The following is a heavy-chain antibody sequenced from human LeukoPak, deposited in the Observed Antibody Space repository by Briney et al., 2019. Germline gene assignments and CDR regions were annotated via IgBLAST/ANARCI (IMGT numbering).Heavy chain of an antibody. V-gene: IGHV3-23*01. CDR3: ANEAHRHLDLHN. CDR1: GFTLRHFA. J-gene: IGHJ4*02. Sequence: GGSLRLSCAASGFTLRHFAMNWVRQAPGKGLEWVSSIASDGDTFYAGSVKGRFTISRDISTNTLHLQMNSLRADDTAIYFCANEAHRHLDLHNWGQGTLVTVSS. CDR2: IASDGDT.